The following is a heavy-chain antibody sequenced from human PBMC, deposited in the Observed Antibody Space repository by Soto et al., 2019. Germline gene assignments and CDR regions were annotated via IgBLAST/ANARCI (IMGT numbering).Heavy chain of an antibody. Sequence: QLNFRRSAPGLLKPSRTRPPPSPVLGGPLSGSSGAGIRQPPGKGLEWIGRIWDTMNANYNPSLRSRVTMSVDPSKNQFTLYVNSLTAADTGIYYCARGPRTYGDYGYHFDYWGQGTLATVSS. CDR2: IWDTMNA. CDR3: ARGPRTYGDYGYHFDY. J-gene: IGHJ4*02. V-gene: IGHV4-4*07. CDR1: GGPLSGSS. D-gene: IGHD4-17*01.